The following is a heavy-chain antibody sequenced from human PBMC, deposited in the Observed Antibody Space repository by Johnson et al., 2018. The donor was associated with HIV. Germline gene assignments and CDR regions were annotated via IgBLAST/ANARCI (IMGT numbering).Heavy chain of an antibody. D-gene: IGHD3-3*01. Sequence: VQLMESGGGVVQPGRSLRLSCAASGFTFSSYAMHWVRQAPGKGLEWVVVISYDGSNKYYADFVKGRFIISRDNSKNTLYLQMNSLRVEDTAVYYCARAGRTYYDFWSGYSNDAFDILGQGTMVTVSS. J-gene: IGHJ3*02. V-gene: IGHV3-30*04. CDR2: ISYDGSNK. CDR3: ARAGRTYYDFWSGYSNDAFDI. CDR1: GFTFSSYA.